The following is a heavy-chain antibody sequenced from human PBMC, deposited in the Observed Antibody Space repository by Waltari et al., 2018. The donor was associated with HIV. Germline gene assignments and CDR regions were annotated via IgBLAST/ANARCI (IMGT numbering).Heavy chain of an antibody. D-gene: IGHD2-2*01. Sequence: VHLVQSGAEVKKPGASLKVSCKASGYPFTGHYVHWLRQAPGQGLERMGWFNPRSGATNYAQTCQCRVTMTRDASINPVYMEGRSLRYDDTAMYYGTRESGYQLVRWLDPWGQGTRVTVSS. J-gene: IGHJ5*02. CDR3: TRESGYQLVRWLDP. CDR2: FNPRSGAT. CDR1: GYPFTGHY. V-gene: IGHV1-2*02.